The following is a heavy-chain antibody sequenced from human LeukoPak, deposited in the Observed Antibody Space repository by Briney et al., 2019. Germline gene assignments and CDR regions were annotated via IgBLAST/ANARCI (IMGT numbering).Heavy chain of an antibody. V-gene: IGHV4-34*01. CDR2: INHSGST. Sequence: KPSETLSLTCAVYGGSFSGCYWSWIRQPPGKGLEWIGEINHSGSTNYNPSLKSRVTISVDTSKNQFSLKLSSVTAADTAVYYCARGSMVRGAPYNWFDPWGQGTLVTVSS. J-gene: IGHJ5*02. CDR3: ARGSMVRGAPYNWFDP. CDR1: GGSFSGCY. D-gene: IGHD3-10*01.